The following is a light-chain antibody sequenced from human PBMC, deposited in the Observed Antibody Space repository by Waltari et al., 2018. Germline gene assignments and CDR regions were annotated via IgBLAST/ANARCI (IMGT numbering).Light chain of an antibody. V-gene: IGLV2-23*02. CDR2: EVS. CDR3: CSYAGDSTYV. CDR1: SGVIGIYTL. J-gene: IGLJ1*01. Sequence: QSALPQPASVSGSPGQSITISSTGSSGVIGIYTLVPWYQHHPGKVPKLIIYEVSERPSGVSGRFSGSKSGNTASLTLSDLQPEDGADYYCCSYAGDSTYVFGTGTKVTVL.